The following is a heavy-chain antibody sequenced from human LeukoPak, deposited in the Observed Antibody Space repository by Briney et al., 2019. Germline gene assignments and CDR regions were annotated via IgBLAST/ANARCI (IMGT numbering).Heavy chain of an antibody. CDR2: ISSSSSYI. Sequence: GGSLRLSCAASGFTFSSYSMNWVRQAPGKGLEWVSSISSSSSYIYYADSVKGRFTISRDNAKNSLYLQMNSLRAEDTAVYYCARVKGGYCGGDCYYFDYWGQGTLSPSPQ. J-gene: IGHJ4*02. V-gene: IGHV3-21*01. CDR3: ARVKGGYCGGDCYYFDY. CDR1: GFTFSSYS. D-gene: IGHD2-21*01.